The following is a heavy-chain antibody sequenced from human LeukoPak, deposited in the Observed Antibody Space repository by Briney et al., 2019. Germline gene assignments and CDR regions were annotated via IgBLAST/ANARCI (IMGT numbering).Heavy chain of an antibody. CDR2: IYYSGST. J-gene: IGHJ6*02. V-gene: IGHV4-31*03. CDR3: ASIVVVTGTTYGMDV. CDR1: GGSLSSGGYY. D-gene: IGHD2-21*02. Sequence: SQTLSLTCTVSGGSLSSGGYYWSWIRQHPGTGLEWLGYIYYSGSTYYNPSLKSRVTISVDTSKNQFSLKLSSVTAADTAVYYCASIVVVTGTTYGMDVWGQGTTVTVSS.